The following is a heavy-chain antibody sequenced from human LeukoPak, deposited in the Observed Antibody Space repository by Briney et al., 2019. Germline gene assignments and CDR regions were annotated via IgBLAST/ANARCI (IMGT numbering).Heavy chain of an antibody. Sequence: GGSLRLSCAASGFTFSDYYMSWIRQAPGKGLEWVSYISSSGSTIYYADSVKGRFTISRDNAKNSLYLQMNSLRAEDTAVYYCVRDQNYYDSSALGYWGQGTLVTVSS. D-gene: IGHD3-22*01. CDR1: GFTFSDYY. CDR3: VRDQNYYDSSALGY. V-gene: IGHV3-11*04. CDR2: ISSSGSTI. J-gene: IGHJ4*02.